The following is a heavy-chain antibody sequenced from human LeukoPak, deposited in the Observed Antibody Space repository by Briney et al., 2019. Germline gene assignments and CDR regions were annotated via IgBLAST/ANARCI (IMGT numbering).Heavy chain of an antibody. CDR1: GFTVSNNY. Sequence: PGGSLRLSCAASGFTVSNNYISWVRQAPGKGLEWVSLIYTSGSTYYADSVKGRFTISRDNSKNTLYLQMNSLRAEDTAVYYCARHGLSIAVPGRWFDPWGQGTLVTVSS. J-gene: IGHJ5*02. V-gene: IGHV3-53*01. CDR2: IYTSGST. D-gene: IGHD6-6*01. CDR3: ARHGLSIAVPGRWFDP.